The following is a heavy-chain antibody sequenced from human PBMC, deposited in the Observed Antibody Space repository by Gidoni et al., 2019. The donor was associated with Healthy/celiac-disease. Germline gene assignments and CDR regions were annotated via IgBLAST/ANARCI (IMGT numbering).Heavy chain of an antibody. CDR1: GFTFSSYW. CDR2: IKQDGSEK. J-gene: IGHJ5*02. Sequence: EVQLVESGGGLVQPGGSLRLSCAASGFTFSSYWMCWVRQAPGKGLEWVANIKQDGSEKYYVDSVKGRFTISRDNAKNSLYLQMNSLRAEDTAVYYCARDRNEIWFGELSWFDPWGQGTLVTVSS. V-gene: IGHV3-7*01. D-gene: IGHD3-10*01. CDR3: ARDRNEIWFGELSWFDP.